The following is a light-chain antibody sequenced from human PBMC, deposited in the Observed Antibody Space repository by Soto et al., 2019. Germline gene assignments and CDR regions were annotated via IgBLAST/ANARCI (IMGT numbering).Light chain of an antibody. J-gene: IGLJ2*01. CDR1: SSDVGGYNY. CDR3: SSYAGNRDVI. Sequence: QSVLTQPPSASGSPGQSVTISCTGSSSDVGGYNYVSWYQQHPGKAPKLMIYEVSKRPSGVPDRFSGSKSGNTASLTVSGLQAEDEADYYCSSYAGNRDVIFGGGTKLTVL. V-gene: IGLV2-8*01. CDR2: EVS.